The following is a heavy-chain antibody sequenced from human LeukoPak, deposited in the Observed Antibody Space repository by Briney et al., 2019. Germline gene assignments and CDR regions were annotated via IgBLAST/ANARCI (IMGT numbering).Heavy chain of an antibody. J-gene: IGHJ4*02. CDR1: GGSISSHY. CDR2: MFFTGDT. Sequence: SETLSLTCTVSGGSISSHYWAWLRQPPGKGLEWIGGMFFTGDTNYNPSLKRRVTISVDHSKNQFSLKLTSVPAADTAVYYCAKEGNDYGANSIDYWGQGTLVTVSS. CDR3: AKEGNDYGANSIDY. D-gene: IGHD4-23*01. V-gene: IGHV4-59*11.